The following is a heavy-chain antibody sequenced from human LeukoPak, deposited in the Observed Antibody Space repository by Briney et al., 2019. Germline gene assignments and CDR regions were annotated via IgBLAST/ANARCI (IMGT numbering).Heavy chain of an antibody. CDR1: GESFSGYY. Sequence: SETLSLTCAVYGESFSGYYWSWLRQPPGKGLEWIGEINHSGSTNYNPSLKSRVTISVDTSKNQFSLKLSSVTAADTAVYYCARAHYYDSSGYYSPFDYWGQGTLVTVSS. D-gene: IGHD3-22*01. CDR3: ARAHYYDSSGYYSPFDY. V-gene: IGHV4-34*01. J-gene: IGHJ4*02. CDR2: INHSGST.